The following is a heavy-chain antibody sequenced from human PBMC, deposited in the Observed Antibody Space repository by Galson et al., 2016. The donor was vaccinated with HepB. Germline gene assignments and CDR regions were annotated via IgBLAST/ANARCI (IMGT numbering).Heavy chain of an antibody. Sequence: SETLSLTCTVSGASISGSYLSWIRQPPGKGLEWIGYIYYSVRTTYNPPPKSRVTISVDTSKNQFSLKLSSVTAADPAVYYCARDDSGGWYGFQYGMDVWGQGTTVTVSS. D-gene: IGHD6-19*01. J-gene: IGHJ6*02. CDR2: IYYSVRT. CDR1: GASISGSY. V-gene: IGHV4-59*01. CDR3: ARDDSGGWYGFQYGMDV.